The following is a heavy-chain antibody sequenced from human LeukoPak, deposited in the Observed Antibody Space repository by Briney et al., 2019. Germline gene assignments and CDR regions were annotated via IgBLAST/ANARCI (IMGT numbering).Heavy chain of an antibody. CDR1: GGSISSYY. J-gene: IGHJ5*02. V-gene: IGHV4-59*01. D-gene: IGHD3-3*01. CDR3: ARGASTYYDFWSGYPFDP. Sequence: SGTLSLTCTVSGGSISSYYWSWIRQPPGKGLEWIGYIYYSGSTNYNPSLKSRVTISVDTSKNQFSLKLSSVTAADTAVYYCARGASTYYDFWSGYPFDPWGQGTLVTVSS. CDR2: IYYSGST.